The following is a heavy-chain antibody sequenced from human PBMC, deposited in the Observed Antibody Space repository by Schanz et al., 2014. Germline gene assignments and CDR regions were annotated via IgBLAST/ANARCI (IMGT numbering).Heavy chain of an antibody. V-gene: IGHV3-7*03. D-gene: IGHD3-22*01. J-gene: IGHJ6*02. Sequence: EVQLVESGGGLVQPGGSLRLSCAASGFAFDTYWMSWVRQAPGKGLEWVANIKHDGSEKYYVDSVKGRFTISRDNAKNSMYLKMNSLRAEDTAVYYCAKIRYDSSGYYLPYYGMDVWGQGTTVIVSS. CDR1: GFAFDTYW. CDR2: IKHDGSEK. CDR3: AKIRYDSSGYYLPYYGMDV.